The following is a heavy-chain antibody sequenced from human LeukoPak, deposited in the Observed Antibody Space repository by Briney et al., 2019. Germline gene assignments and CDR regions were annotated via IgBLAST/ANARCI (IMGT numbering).Heavy chain of an antibody. D-gene: IGHD3-10*01. Sequence: GGSLRLSCAASGFTFSSYAMSWVRQAPGKGLEWVSAISGSGGSTYYADSVKGRFTISRDNSKNTLYLQMNSLRAEDTAVYYCAKGALSTYYYGSGSSADNWFDPWGQGTLVTVSS. CDR2: ISGSGGST. CDR1: GFTFSSYA. J-gene: IGHJ5*02. V-gene: IGHV3-23*01. CDR3: AKGALSTYYYGSGSSADNWFDP.